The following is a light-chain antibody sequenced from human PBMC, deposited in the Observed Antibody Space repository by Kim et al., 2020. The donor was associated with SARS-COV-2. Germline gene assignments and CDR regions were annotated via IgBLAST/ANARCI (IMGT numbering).Light chain of an antibody. CDR2: NAS. CDR1: QGITGY. Sequence: DTQLTQSPASLSASVGDRVTLTCRVSQGITGYSHCYRQKPGKVPNLLIYNASNLQSGVPSRFSGSGSGTDLTLTISSLQSEDVANYYGQRTYNALALTFGGGTKVDIK. J-gene: IGKJ4*01. V-gene: IGKV1-27*01. CDR3: QRTYNALALT.